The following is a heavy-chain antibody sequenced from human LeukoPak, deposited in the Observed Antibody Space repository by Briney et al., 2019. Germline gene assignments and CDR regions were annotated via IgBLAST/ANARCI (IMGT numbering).Heavy chain of an antibody. D-gene: IGHD5-24*01. Sequence: GGSLRLSCAASGFTFSSYGMHWDRQAPGKGLEWVAVISYDGSNKYYADSVKGRFTISRDNSKNTLYLQMNSLRAEDTAVYYCAKEWLERSAFDIWGQGTMVTVSS. CDR2: ISYDGSNK. J-gene: IGHJ3*02. CDR3: AKEWLERSAFDI. CDR1: GFTFSSYG. V-gene: IGHV3-30*18.